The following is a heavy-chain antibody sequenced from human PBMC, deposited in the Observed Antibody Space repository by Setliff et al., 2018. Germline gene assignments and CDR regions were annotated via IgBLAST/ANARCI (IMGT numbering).Heavy chain of an antibody. V-gene: IGHV3-23*01. CDR3: ARGHCTTISCFLDH. D-gene: IGHD2-8*01. CDR2: ILGNGGST. Sequence: QTGGSLRLSCAPPGFTFSSYAMSWVRQAPGKGLEWVSAILGNGGSTYSADSVRGRFTISRDNSKNTVYVQLDSLRPDDTAFYYCARGHCTTISCFLDHWGQGIMVTVSS. CDR1: GFTFSSYA. J-gene: IGHJ4*02.